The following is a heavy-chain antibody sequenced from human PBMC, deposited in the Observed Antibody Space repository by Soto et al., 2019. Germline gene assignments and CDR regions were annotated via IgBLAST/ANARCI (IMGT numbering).Heavy chain of an antibody. V-gene: IGHV3-33*01. D-gene: IGHD1-26*01. J-gene: IGHJ4*02. CDR2: IWSDGSNK. CDR3: ASAAGAYDN. Sequence: QVHLVESGGGVVQPGRSLRLSCAVSGLTFNSYGMHWVRQAPGKGLEWVAVIWSDGSNKYYADSVKGRFTISRDNSKNMLYLQMNSLRVEDTAVYYCASAAGAYDNWGQGTLATVSS. CDR1: GLTFNSYG.